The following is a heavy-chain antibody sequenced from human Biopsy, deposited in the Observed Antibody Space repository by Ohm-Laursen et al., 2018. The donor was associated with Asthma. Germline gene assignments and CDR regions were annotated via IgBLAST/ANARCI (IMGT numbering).Heavy chain of an antibody. Sequence: ASVKVSCNPSGYPFTDYYVHWVRQAPGQGLEWMGRIDPNSGGTNYAQKFLGRVTMTRDTSVNTAFMVLSRLRSDDTAVYYCARIKIRIGAGTDRYFDLWGRGTLVTVSS. V-gene: IGHV1-2*06. CDR1: GYPFTDYY. CDR3: ARIKIRIGAGTDRYFDL. D-gene: IGHD3-16*01. J-gene: IGHJ2*01. CDR2: IDPNSGGT.